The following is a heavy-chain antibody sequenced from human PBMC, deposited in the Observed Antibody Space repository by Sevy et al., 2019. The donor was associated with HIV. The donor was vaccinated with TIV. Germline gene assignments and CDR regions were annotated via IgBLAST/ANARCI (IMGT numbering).Heavy chain of an antibody. D-gene: IGHD3-22*01. CDR3: ETTKQYYDSSGSPFDY. J-gene: IGHJ4*02. V-gene: IGHV1-24*01. CDR2: LDPEDVET. Sequence: ASVKVSCKISGFTLTELSMHWVRQAPGKGLEWMGSLDPEDVETLYAQKIQGRVTMTEDTSTDTAYMELSCLRSDETAVYYCETTKQYYDSSGSPFDYWGQGTLVTVSS. CDR1: GFTLTELS.